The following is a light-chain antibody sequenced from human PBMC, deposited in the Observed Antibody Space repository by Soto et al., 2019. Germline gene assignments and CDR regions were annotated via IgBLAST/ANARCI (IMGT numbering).Light chain of an antibody. V-gene: IGKV1-5*03. CDR3: QQYSTYPIT. CDR1: QSVTTW. CDR2: KAS. J-gene: IGKJ5*01. Sequence: DIQMTQSPSTLSASVGDRVTITCRASQSVTTWLAWYQQKPRKAPKLLIYKASNLESGLPSRFTGSGSGTEFTLTISSLQSDDFATYCCQQYSTYPITFGQGTRLEIK.